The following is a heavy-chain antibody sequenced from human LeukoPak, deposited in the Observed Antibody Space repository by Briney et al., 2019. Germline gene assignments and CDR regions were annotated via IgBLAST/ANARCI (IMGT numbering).Heavy chain of an antibody. V-gene: IGHV3-23*01. Sequence: PGGSLRLSCAASGFTFSSYAMSWVRQAPGKGLEWVSAISGSGGSTYYADSVKGRFTISRDNSRNTLYLQMNSLRAEDTAVYYCAKGRATMIVVVTPFDYWGQGTLVTVSS. CDR2: ISGSGGST. D-gene: IGHD3-22*01. CDR3: AKGRATMIVVVTPFDY. CDR1: GFTFSSYA. J-gene: IGHJ4*02.